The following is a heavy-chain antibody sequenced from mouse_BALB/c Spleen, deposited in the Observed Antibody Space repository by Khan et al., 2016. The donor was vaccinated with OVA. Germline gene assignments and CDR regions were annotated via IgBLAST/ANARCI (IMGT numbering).Heavy chain of an antibody. V-gene: IGHV14-3*02. D-gene: IGHD1-2*01. Sequence: VQLKQSGAELVKPGASVKLSCTASGFNIKDTYMHWVKQRPEQGLEWIGRIDPATDNTKYDPKFQGKATITADTSSNKAYLHLTSPTSEATAVYYCAGTEIHYYGSDVMDYWGHGTSVTVSS. CDR1: GFNIKDTY. CDR3: AGTEIHYYGSDVMDY. J-gene: IGHJ4*01. CDR2: IDPATDNT.